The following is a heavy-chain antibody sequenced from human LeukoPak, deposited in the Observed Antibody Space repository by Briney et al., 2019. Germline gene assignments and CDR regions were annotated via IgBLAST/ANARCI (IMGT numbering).Heavy chain of an antibody. J-gene: IGHJ4*02. CDR3: ARSWGSGWYWVDY. Sequence: PGGSLRLSCAASGFTFSGSALHWVRQASGKGLEWVGRIRSTANGYATAYAASVKGRFTISRDDSKNTAYLQMDSLKTEDTAVYYCARSWGSGWYWVDYWGQGTLVTVSS. CDR1: GFTFSGSA. CDR2: IRSTANGYAT. V-gene: IGHV3-73*01. D-gene: IGHD6-19*01.